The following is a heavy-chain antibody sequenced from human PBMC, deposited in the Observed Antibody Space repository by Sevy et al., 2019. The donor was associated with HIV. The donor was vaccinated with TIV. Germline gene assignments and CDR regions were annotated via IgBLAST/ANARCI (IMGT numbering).Heavy chain of an antibody. V-gene: IGHV3-23*01. CDR2: ISDSGGST. J-gene: IGHJ6*03. Sequence: GGSLRLSCAASGFTFSSYAMSWVRQAPGKGLEWVSTISDSGGSTHYADSVKGLFTISRDNSKNTVYLQMNSLRAEDTAVYYCAKEARGVAAAGTESYYYYYMDVWGKGTTVTVSS. CDR1: GFTFSSYA. CDR3: AKEARGVAAAGTESYYYYYMDV. D-gene: IGHD6-13*01.